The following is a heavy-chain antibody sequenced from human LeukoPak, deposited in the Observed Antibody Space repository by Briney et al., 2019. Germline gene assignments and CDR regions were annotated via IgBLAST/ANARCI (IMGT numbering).Heavy chain of an antibody. V-gene: IGHV3-30*18. CDR3: AKSKGRAVAGRGGYCFDY. J-gene: IGHJ4*02. CDR1: GFTFSSYG. Sequence: PGRSLRLSCAASGFTFSSYGMHWVRQAPGKGLEWVAVISYDGSNKYYADSVKVRFTISRDNSKNTLYLQMNSLRANDTAVYYCAKSKGRAVAGRGGYCFDYWGQGTLVTVSS. CDR2: ISYDGSNK. D-gene: IGHD6-19*01.